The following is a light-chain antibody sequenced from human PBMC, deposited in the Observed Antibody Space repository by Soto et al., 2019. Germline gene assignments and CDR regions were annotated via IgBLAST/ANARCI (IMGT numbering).Light chain of an antibody. CDR1: QSISTS. CDR2: GAS. Sequence: DIQMTQSPSTLSASVGDRVTITCRASQSISTSLAWYQQKPGKAPNLLISGASSLESGVPSRFSGSGSGTEFTLTISSLQPDDFASYYCQQYYTYSTLGQGTKVDI. V-gene: IGKV1-5*01. J-gene: IGKJ1*01. CDR3: QQYYTYST.